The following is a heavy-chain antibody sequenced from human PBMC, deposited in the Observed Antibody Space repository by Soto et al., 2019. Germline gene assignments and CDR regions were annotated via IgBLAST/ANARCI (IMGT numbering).Heavy chain of an antibody. CDR1: GYTFTGYY. CDR2: INPNSGGT. Sequence: ASVKVSCKASGYTFTGYYMHWVRQAPGQGLEVMGWINPNSGGTNYAQKFQGRVTMTRDTSISTAYMELSRLRSDDTAVYYCARSAAYGSGSYPPGLPKGFDPWGQGTLVTVSS. J-gene: IGHJ5*02. CDR3: ARSAAYGSGSYPPGLPKGFDP. D-gene: IGHD3-10*01. V-gene: IGHV1-2*02.